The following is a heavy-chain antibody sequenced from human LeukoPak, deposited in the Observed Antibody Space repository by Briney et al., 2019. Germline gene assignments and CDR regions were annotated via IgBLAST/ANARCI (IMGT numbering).Heavy chain of an antibody. V-gene: IGHV3-13*01. J-gene: IGHJ4*02. D-gene: IGHD6-25*01. CDR2: IGTAGDT. CDR3: ARARSGRRTHFDY. CDR1: GFTFSSYD. Sequence: GGSLRLSCAASGFTFSSYDMHWVRQATGKGLEWVSAIGTAGDTYYPGSVKGRFTISRENAKNSLYLQMNSLRAGDTAVYYCARARSGRRTHFDYWGQGTLVTVSS.